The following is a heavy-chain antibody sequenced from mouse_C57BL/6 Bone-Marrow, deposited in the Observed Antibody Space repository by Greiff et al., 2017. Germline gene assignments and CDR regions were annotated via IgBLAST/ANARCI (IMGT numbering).Heavy chain of an antibody. CDR3: ARDEDSYAMDY. CDR1: GFTFSDFY. V-gene: IGHV7-1*01. J-gene: IGHJ4*01. Sequence: EVKLMESGGGLVQSGRSLRLSCATSGFTFSDFYMEWVRQAPGKGLEWIAASRNKANDYTTEYSASVKGRFIVSRDTSQSILYLQMNALRAEDTAIYYCARDEDSYAMDYWGQGTSVTVSS. CDR2: SRNKANDYTT.